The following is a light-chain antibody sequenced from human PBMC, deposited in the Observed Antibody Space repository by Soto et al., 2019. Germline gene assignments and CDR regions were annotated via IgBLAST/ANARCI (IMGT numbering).Light chain of an antibody. V-gene: IGLV2-14*03. CDR1: SSDVGGYDY. CDR2: DVN. J-gene: IGLJ2*01. CDR3: SSYTSSITLV. Sequence: QSALTQPASVSGSPGQSITISCTGTSSDVGGYDYVSWYQQHPGKAPKLMLYDVNNRPSGVSNRFSGSKSGNTASLTISGLQAEDEADYDCSSYTSSITLVFGAGTKLTVL.